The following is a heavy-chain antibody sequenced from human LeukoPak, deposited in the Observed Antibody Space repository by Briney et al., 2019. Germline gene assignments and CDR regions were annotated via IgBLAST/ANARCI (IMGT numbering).Heavy chain of an antibody. CDR2: INHSGST. Sequence: PSETLCLTCAVYGGSFSGYYWSWIRQPPGKGLEWIGEINHSGSTNYNPSLRSRVTISVDASKNQFSLKLSSVTAADTAVYYCARCPLVYSSGWYWFDPWGQGTLVTVSS. J-gene: IGHJ5*02. V-gene: IGHV4-34*01. D-gene: IGHD6-19*01. CDR3: ARCPLVYSSGWYWFDP. CDR1: GGSFSGYY.